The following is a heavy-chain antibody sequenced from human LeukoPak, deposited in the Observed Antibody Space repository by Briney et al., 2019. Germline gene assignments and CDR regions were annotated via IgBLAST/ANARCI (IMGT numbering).Heavy chain of an antibody. CDR1: GFIFSSYE. V-gene: IGHV3-48*03. J-gene: IGHJ4*02. CDR3: ARDNAVRGFGEFEAFDY. D-gene: IGHD3-10*01. CDR2: ISNSGSTI. Sequence: TGGSLRLSCAASGFIFSSYEMSWVRHVPGKGLEWISYISNSGSTIYYADSVKGRFTISRDNAKNSLYLQMNSLRAEDTAVYYCARDNAVRGFGEFEAFDYWGQGTLVTVSS.